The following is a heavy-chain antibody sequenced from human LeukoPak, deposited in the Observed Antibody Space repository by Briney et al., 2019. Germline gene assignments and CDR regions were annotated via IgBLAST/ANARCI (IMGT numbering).Heavy chain of an antibody. D-gene: IGHD1-1*01. Sequence: GGSQRLSCAASGDTFSSHWMYWVRQAPGKGLVWVSRINSDGSITSYEDSVKGRFTISRDNAKNTLDLQMNSLRAKDTAVYYCARERKYDSNFDYWGQGTLVTVSS. CDR3: ARERKYDSNFDY. V-gene: IGHV3-74*01. J-gene: IGHJ4*02. CDR2: INSDGSIT. CDR1: GDTFSSHW.